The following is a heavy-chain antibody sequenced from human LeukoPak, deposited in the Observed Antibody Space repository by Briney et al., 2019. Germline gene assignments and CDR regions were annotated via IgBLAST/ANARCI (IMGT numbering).Heavy chain of an antibody. CDR2: INPNSGGT. J-gene: IGHJ3*02. Sequence: ASVKVSCKASGYTFTGYYMHWVRQAPGQGLEWMGWINPNSGGTNYAQKFQGRVTMTRDTSISTAYMELSRLRSDDTAVYHCARVMAFLEWLSYHDAFDIWGQGTMVTVSS. CDR1: GYTFTGYY. CDR3: ARVMAFLEWLSYHDAFDI. D-gene: IGHD3-3*02. V-gene: IGHV1-2*02.